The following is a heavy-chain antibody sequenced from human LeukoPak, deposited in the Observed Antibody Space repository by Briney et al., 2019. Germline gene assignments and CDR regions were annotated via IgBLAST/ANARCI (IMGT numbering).Heavy chain of an antibody. CDR2: ISGSGGST. V-gene: IGHV3-23*01. Sequence: PGGSLRLSCAASGFTFSSYAMSWVRQAPGKGLEWVSAISGSGGSTYYADSVKGRFTISRDNSKNTLYLQMNSLRAEDTAVYYCAKDPAAGNYYYYMDVWGKGTTVTISS. D-gene: IGHD6-13*01. CDR1: GFTFSSYA. J-gene: IGHJ6*03. CDR3: AKDPAAGNYYYYMDV.